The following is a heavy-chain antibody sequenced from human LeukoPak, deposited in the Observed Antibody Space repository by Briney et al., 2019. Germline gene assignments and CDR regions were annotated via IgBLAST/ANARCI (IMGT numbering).Heavy chain of an antibody. CDR1: AFTVSSNY. CDR3: AAKVELRSNGPYFNS. Sequence: GGSLRLSCAPSAFTVSSNYMSWVRQAPGKGLEWVSVIYSGGDTFYADSGKGRLTISRDNSKNTLYLQMNSLRAEDTAVYYCAAKVELRSNGPYFNSWGQGTLVTVSS. V-gene: IGHV3-53*01. D-gene: IGHD1-7*01. J-gene: IGHJ4*02. CDR2: IYSGGDT.